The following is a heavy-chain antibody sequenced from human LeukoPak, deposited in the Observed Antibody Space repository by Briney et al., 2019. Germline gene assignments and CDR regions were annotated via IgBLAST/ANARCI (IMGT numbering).Heavy chain of an antibody. J-gene: IGHJ3*01. CDR1: GFTFGDYA. CDR2: IRSKAYGGTT. Sequence: GSLRLSCTASGFTFGDYAMSWFRQAPGKGLEWVGFIRSKAYGGTTEYAASVKGRFTISRDDSKSIAYLQMNSLKTEDTAVYYCSRRAGFSEGDALDFWGQGTMVTVSS. V-gene: IGHV3-49*03. D-gene: IGHD6-13*01. CDR3: SRRAGFSEGDALDF.